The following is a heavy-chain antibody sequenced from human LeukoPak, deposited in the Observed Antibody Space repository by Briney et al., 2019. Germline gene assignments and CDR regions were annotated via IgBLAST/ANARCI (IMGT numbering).Heavy chain of an antibody. D-gene: IGHD2-2*01. J-gene: IGHJ6*03. CDR3: ARGYCSSTSCYDILRDYYYYMDV. Sequence: GGSLRLSCAASGFTFSSYSMNWVRQAPGKGLEWVSYISSSSSTIYYADSVKGRFTISRDNAKNSLYLQMNSLRADDTAVYYCARGYCSSTSCYDILRDYYYYMDVWGKGTTVTVSS. CDR1: GFTFSSYS. V-gene: IGHV3-48*01. CDR2: ISSSSSTI.